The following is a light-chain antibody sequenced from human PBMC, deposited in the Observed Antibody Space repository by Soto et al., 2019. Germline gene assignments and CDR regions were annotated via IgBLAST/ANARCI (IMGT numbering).Light chain of an antibody. J-gene: IGLJ1*01. CDR2: EVS. V-gene: IGLV2-14*01. Sequence: QSVLTQPASVSGSPGQSITISCTGTSRDIGAYNYVSWYLQHPGKAPKLMIYEVSNRPSGVSNRFSGSKSGNTASLTISGLQAEDEAEYYCSSYTSSSTDVFGTGTKVTVL. CDR1: SRDIGAYNY. CDR3: SSYTSSSTDV.